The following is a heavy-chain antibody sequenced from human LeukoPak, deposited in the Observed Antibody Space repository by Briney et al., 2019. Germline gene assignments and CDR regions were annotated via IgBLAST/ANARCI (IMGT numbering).Heavy chain of an antibody. V-gene: IGHV1-2*06. D-gene: IGHD3-22*01. CDR3: ARSTLSRNYYDSSGYYYDLDY. CDR2: INPNSGGT. CDR1: GYTFTYCS. Sequence: ASVKVSCKASGYTFTYCSLHWLPQAPGQGLEWMGRINPNSGGTNYAQKFQGRVTMTRDTSIGTAYMELSRLRSDDTAVYYCARSTLSRNYYDSSGYYYDLDYWGQGTLVTVSS. J-gene: IGHJ4*02.